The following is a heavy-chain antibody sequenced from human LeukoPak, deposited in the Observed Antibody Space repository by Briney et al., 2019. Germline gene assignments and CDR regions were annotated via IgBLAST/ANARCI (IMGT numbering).Heavy chain of an antibody. CDR1: GGSFSGYY. Sequence: PSETLSLTCAVYGGSFSGYYWSWIRQPSGKGLEWIGEINHSGSTNYNPSLKSRVTISVDTSKNQFSLKLSSVTAADTAVYYCAIYNYGSLDYWGQGTLVTVSS. CDR3: AIYNYGSLDY. CDR2: INHSGST. J-gene: IGHJ4*02. D-gene: IGHD5-18*01. V-gene: IGHV4-34*01.